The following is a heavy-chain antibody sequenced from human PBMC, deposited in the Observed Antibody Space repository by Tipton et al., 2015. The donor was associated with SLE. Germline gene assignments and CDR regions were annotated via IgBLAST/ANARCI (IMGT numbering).Heavy chain of an antibody. J-gene: IGHJ4*02. CDR3: ARHFGGSGRYYQRNFDN. D-gene: IGHD3-10*01. CDR2: IKQGGSER. Sequence: SLRLSCAASGFTFSNYWMNWVRQAPGKGLEWVANIKQGGSERYYADSVEGRFAISRDNAKNSLYLQMNSLRAEDTAVYYCARHFGGSGRYYQRNFDNWGQGTLVTVSS. V-gene: IGHV3-7*01. CDR1: GFTFSNYW.